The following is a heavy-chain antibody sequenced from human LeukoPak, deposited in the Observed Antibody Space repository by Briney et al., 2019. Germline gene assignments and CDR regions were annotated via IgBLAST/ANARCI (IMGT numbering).Heavy chain of an antibody. D-gene: IGHD3-3*01. CDR1: GSTFSSYS. V-gene: IGHV3-21*01. Sequence: GGSLRLSCAASGSTFSSYSMNWVRQAPGKGLEWVSSISSSSSYIYYADSVKGRFTISRDNAKNSLYLQMNSLRAEDTAVYYCARDPRFDDFWSGYCDYWGQGTLVTVSS. CDR2: ISSSSSYI. CDR3: ARDPRFDDFWSGYCDY. J-gene: IGHJ4*02.